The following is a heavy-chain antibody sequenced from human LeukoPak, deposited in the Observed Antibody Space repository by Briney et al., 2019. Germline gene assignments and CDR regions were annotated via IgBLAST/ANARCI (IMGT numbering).Heavy chain of an antibody. CDR3: AKVRDTVLIWKNWFDP. Sequence: GGSLRLSCEASGFTFSSYAMSWVRQAPGKGLEWVSAISGSGRDTYYADSVKGRFTISRDNSKNTVYLQMSSLRAEDTAVYYCAKVRDTVLIWKNWFDPWGQGTLVTVSS. J-gene: IGHJ5*02. CDR1: GFTFSSYA. D-gene: IGHD5-18*01. V-gene: IGHV3-23*01. CDR2: ISGSGRDT.